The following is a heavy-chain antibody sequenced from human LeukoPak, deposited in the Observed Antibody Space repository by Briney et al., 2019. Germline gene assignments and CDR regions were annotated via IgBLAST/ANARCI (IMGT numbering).Heavy chain of an antibody. D-gene: IGHD2-2*01. CDR1: GFTFSSNY. J-gene: IGHJ4*02. CDR2: FYSGGST. V-gene: IGHV3-66*01. Sequence: GGSLRLSCVASGFTFSSNYMSWVRQAPGKGLEWVSMFYSGGSTFYADSVKGRFTIARDSSKNTLYLQMNTLRAEDTAVYYCVAYQLLLYGFDYWGQGTLVTVSS. CDR3: VAYQLLLYGFDY.